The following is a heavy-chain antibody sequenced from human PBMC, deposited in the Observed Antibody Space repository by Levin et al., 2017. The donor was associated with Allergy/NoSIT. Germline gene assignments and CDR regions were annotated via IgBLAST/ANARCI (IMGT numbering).Heavy chain of an antibody. J-gene: IGHJ4*02. CDR1: GFTVSSNY. Sequence: GGSLRLSCAASGFTVSSNYMSWVRQAPGKGLEWVSVIYSGGSTYYADSVKGRFTISRDNSKNTLYLQMNSLRAEDTAVYYCARDTSHYSTGGYFDYWGQGTLVTVSS. D-gene: IGHD2-2*01. V-gene: IGHV3-53*01. CDR3: ARDTSHYSTGGYFDY. CDR2: IYSGGST.